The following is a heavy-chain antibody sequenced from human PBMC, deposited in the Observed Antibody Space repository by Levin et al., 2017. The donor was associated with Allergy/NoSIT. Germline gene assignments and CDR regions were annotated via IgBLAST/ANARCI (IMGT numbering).Heavy chain of an antibody. D-gene: IGHD5-12*01. CDR2: ISSSGSTI. CDR3: ARGGPYSGYDWGLGAFDI. CDR1: GFTFSSYE. V-gene: IGHV3-48*03. J-gene: IGHJ3*02. Sequence: GGSLRLSCAASGFTFSSYEMNWVRQAPGKGLEWVSYISSSGSTIYYADSVKGRFTISRDNAKNSLYLQMNSLRAEDTAVYYCARGGPYSGYDWGLGAFDIWGQGTMVTVSS.